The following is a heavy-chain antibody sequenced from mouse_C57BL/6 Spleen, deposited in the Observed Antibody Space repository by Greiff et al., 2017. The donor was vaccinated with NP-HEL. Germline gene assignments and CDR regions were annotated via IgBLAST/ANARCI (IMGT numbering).Heavy chain of an antibody. CDR3: ARQGWSKYAMDY. V-gene: IGHV5-17*01. Sequence: EVKLMESGGGLVKPGGSLKLSCAASGFTFSDYGMHWVRQAPEKGLEWVAYISSGSSTIYYADTVKGRFTLSRDNAKNTLFLQMTSLRSEDTAMYYCARQGWSKYAMDYWGQGTSVTVSS. CDR2: ISSGSSTI. D-gene: IGHD2-3*01. J-gene: IGHJ4*01. CDR1: GFTFSDYG.